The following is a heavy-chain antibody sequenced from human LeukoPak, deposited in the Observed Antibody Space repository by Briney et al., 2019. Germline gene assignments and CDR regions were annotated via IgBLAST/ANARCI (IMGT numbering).Heavy chain of an antibody. CDR3: ARGTIAVAGKLDY. Sequence: PSETLSLTCTVSGGSISSYYWSWIRQPPGKGLEWIGYIYYSGSTNYNPSPKSRVTISVDTSKNQFSLKLSSVTAADTAVYYCARGTIAVAGKLDYWGQGTLVTVSS. V-gene: IGHV4-59*01. J-gene: IGHJ4*02. CDR1: GGSISSYY. D-gene: IGHD6-19*01. CDR2: IYYSGST.